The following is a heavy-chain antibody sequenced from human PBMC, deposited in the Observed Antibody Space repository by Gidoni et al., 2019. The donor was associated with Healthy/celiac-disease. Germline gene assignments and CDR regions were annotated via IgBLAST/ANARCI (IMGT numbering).Heavy chain of an antibody. J-gene: IGHJ4*02. V-gene: IGHV3-48*03. CDR2: ISSSVSTI. D-gene: IGHD3-22*01. CDR1: GCTFSRYE. CDR3: ARDGDFRPYDSSGYYSSAGY. Sequence: EVQLVESGGGLVQPGGSLRLSCAASGCTFSRYEMMWVRQATGKGLEWVSYISSSVSTIYYADSVKGRFTISRDNAKNSLYLQMNSLRAEDTAVYYCARDGDFRPYDSSGYYSSAGYWGQGTLVTVSS.